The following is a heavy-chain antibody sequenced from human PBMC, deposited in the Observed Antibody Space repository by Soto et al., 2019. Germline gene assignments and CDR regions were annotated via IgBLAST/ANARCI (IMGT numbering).Heavy chain of an antibody. D-gene: IGHD3-22*01. Sequence: GGSLRLSCAASGFTFSSYAMHWVRQAPGKGLEWVAVISYDGSNKYCADSVKGRFTISRDDSKNTLYLQMNSLRAEDTAVYYCARGRDSGYFDYWGQGTLVTVSS. CDR1: GFTFSSYA. J-gene: IGHJ4*02. CDR3: ARGRDSGYFDY. CDR2: ISYDGSNK. V-gene: IGHV3-30-3*01.